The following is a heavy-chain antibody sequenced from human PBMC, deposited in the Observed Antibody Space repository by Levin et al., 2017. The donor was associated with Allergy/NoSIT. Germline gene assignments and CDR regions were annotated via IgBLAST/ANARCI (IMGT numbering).Heavy chain of an antibody. CDR1: GFTFSGYA. CDR3: ARTGRDAFDI. Sequence: PGESLKISCAASGFTFSGYAMHWVRQAPGKGLEWVAVTSYDESNKYYAESVKGRFTISRDNSKNTLYLQMNSLRGEDTAVYYCARTGRDAFDIWGQGTMVTVSS. J-gene: IGHJ3*02. D-gene: IGHD1-14*01. CDR2: TSYDESNK. V-gene: IGHV3-30-3*01.